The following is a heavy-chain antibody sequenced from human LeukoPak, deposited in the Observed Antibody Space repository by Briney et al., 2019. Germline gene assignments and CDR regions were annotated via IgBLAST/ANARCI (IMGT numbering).Heavy chain of an antibody. V-gene: IGHV3-30-3*01. D-gene: IGHD4-23*01. CDR3: AKDLDYGGPVFFDY. Sequence: GRSLRLSCAASGFTFSSYAMHWVRQAPGKGLEWVAVISYDGSNKYYADSVKGRFTISRDTPKNTLYLQMNSLRAEDTALYYCAKDLDYGGPVFFDYWGQGTLVTVSS. J-gene: IGHJ4*02. CDR1: GFTFSSYA. CDR2: ISYDGSNK.